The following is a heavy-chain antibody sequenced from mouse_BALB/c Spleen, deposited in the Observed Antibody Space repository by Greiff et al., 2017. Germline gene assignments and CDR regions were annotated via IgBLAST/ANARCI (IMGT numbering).Heavy chain of an antibody. V-gene: IGHV1S22*01. CDR1: GYTFTSYW. J-gene: IGHJ3*01. CDR2: IYPGSGST. Sequence: LQQPGSELVRPGASVKLSCKASGYTFTSYWMHWVKQRPGQGLEWIGNIYPGSGSTNYDEKFKSKATLTVDTSSSTAYMQLSSLTSEDSAVYYCTRCELTGTNAWFAYWGQGTLVTVSA. CDR3: TRCELTGTNAWFAY. D-gene: IGHD4-1*01.